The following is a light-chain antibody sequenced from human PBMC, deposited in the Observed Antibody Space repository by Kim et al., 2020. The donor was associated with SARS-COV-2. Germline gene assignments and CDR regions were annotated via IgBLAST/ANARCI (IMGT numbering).Light chain of an antibody. CDR1: TSNIGAGYD. CDR2: DNA. Sequence: QSALTQPPSVSGAPGQTVTISCAGSTSNIGAGYDVHWYQHLPGRVPRLLMYDNAKRPSGVPDRFTGSKSGTSASLAISGLQAEDEADYYCQSYDGTLSGRVFGGGTKLTVL. V-gene: IGLV1-40*01. CDR3: QSYDGTLSGRV. J-gene: IGLJ3*02.